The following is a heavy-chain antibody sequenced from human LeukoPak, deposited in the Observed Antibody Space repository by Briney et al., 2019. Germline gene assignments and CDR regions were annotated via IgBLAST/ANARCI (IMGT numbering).Heavy chain of an antibody. Sequence: GGSLRLSCAASGFTFDDYGMSWVRQAPGKGLEWVSGTNWNGGSTSYADSVKGRFTISRNNAKNSLYLQMNSLRAEDTAVYYCARVVPAAIAFDYWGQGTLVTVSS. V-gene: IGHV3-20*04. CDR1: GFTFDDYG. CDR2: TNWNGGST. J-gene: IGHJ4*02. CDR3: ARVVPAAIAFDY. D-gene: IGHD2-2*01.